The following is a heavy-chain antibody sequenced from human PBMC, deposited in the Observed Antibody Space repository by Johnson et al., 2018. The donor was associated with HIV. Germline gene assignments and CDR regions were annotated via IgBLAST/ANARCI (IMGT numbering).Heavy chain of an antibody. J-gene: IGHJ3*02. Sequence: QVQLVESGGGVVQPGGSLRLSCAASGFTFSYYGMHWVRQVPGKGLEWVAFIRYDGDNQYYADSVKGRFTISRENAKNSLYLQMNSLGGEDTAVYYCATCSNQVLWGGDVVDIWGQGTMVAVAA. D-gene: IGHD2-2*01. CDR2: IRYDGDNQ. V-gene: IGHV3-30*02. CDR1: GFTFSYYG. CDR3: ATCSNQVLWGGDVVDI.